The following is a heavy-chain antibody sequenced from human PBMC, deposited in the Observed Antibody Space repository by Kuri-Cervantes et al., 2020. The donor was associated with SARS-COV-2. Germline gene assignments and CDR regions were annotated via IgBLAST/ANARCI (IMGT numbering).Heavy chain of an antibody. CDR2: IIPILGIA. J-gene: IGHJ6*01. CDR1: GGTFSSYA. Sequence: SVKVSCKASGGTFSSYAISWVRQAPGQGLEWMGRIIPILGIANYAQKFQGRVTITADKSTSTAYMELSSLRSEDTAVYYCARDQTDVPYSYGYSGYYYGMDVWGQGTTVTVSS. D-gene: IGHD5-18*01. V-gene: IGHV1-69*04. CDR3: ARDQTDVPYSYGYSGYYYGMDV.